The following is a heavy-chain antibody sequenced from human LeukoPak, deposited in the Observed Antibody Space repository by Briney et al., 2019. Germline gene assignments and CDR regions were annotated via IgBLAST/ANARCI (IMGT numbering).Heavy chain of an antibody. CDR3: ARSAVGRADY. D-gene: IGHD6-13*01. V-gene: IGHV7-4-1*04. CDR2: INTNTGSP. J-gene: IGHJ4*02. Sequence: ASVKVSCKASGYTFTSYTINWVRQAPGQGLEWMGWINTNTGSPTYAQGFTGRFVFSSDTSVSMAYLQINSLKSEDTAVYYCARSAVGRADYWGQGNLVTVFS. CDR1: GYTFTSYT.